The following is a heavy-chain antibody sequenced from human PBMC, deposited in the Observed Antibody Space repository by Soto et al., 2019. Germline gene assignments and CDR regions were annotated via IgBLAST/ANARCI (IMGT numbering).Heavy chain of an antibody. CDR3: ARYYYDSSGYYSFYYFDY. V-gene: IGHV1-3*01. D-gene: IGHD3-22*01. Sequence: ASVKVSCKASGYTFTTYAMHWVRQAPGQRLEWMGWINAGNGDTKYSQKFQGRVTITRDESASTAYMELSSLRSEDTAVYYCARYYYDSSGYYSFYYFDYWGQGTLVTVSS. CDR1: GYTFTTYA. CDR2: INAGNGDT. J-gene: IGHJ4*02.